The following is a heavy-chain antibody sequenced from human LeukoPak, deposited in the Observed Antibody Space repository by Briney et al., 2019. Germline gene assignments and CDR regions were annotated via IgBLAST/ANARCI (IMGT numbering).Heavy chain of an antibody. CDR2: INYRGST. CDR3: ATYKYDYVWGNQHFDY. V-gene: IGHV4-39*07. D-gene: IGHD3-16*01. CDR1: GASISGSGYY. Sequence: PSETLSLTCTVSGASISGSGYYRAWIRQPPGKGLEYIGSINYRGSTYYNPSLKSRVTLSVDTSKNQFSLKLNSVTAADTAVYYCATYKYDYVWGNQHFDYWGQGTLVAVSS. J-gene: IGHJ4*02.